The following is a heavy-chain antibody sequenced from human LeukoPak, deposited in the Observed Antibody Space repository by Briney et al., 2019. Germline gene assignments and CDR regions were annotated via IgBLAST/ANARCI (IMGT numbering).Heavy chain of an antibody. V-gene: IGHV3-30*04. CDR2: ISYDGSNK. D-gene: IGHD1-26*01. Sequence: PGGSLRLSCAASGFTFSSYAMHWVRQAPGKGLEWVAVISYDGSNKYYADSVKGRFTISRDNSKNTLYLQMNSLRAEDTAVYYCAKDGFGGSLDIWGQGTIVTVSS. CDR1: GFTFSSYA. CDR3: AKDGFGGSLDI. J-gene: IGHJ3*02.